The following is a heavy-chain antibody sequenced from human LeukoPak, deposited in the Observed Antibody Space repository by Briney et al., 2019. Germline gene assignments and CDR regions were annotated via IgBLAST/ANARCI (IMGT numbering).Heavy chain of an antibody. J-gene: IGHJ6*04. CDR3: ARAVSSGYDFAYYYYYGMDV. D-gene: IGHD5-12*01. CDR1: GFTFSSYS. CDR2: ISSSSSYI. Sequence: GGSLRLSCAASGFTFSSYSMNWVRQAPGKGLEWASPISSSSSYIYYADSVKGRFTISRDNAKNSLYLQMNSLRAEDTAVYYCARAVSSGYDFAYYYYYGMDVWGKGTTVTVSS. V-gene: IGHV3-21*01.